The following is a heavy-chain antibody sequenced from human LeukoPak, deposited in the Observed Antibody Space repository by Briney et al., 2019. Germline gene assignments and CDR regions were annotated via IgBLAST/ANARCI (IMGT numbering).Heavy chain of an antibody. CDR2: ISYGGSNK. J-gene: IGHJ4*02. V-gene: IGHV3-30-3*01. CDR1: GFTFSSYA. CDR3: ARDRASSGPLTYYFDY. Sequence: PGGSLRLSCAASGFTFSSYAMHWVRQAPGKGLEWVAVISYGGSNKYYADSVKGRFTISRDNSKNTLYLQMNSLRAEDTAVYYCARDRASSGPLTYYFDYWGQGTLVTVSS. D-gene: IGHD6-19*01.